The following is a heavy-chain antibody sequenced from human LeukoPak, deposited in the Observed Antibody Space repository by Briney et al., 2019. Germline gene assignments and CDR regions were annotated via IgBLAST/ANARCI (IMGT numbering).Heavy chain of an antibody. CDR2: IIPIFGTA. Sequence: SVKVSCKASGGTFSSYAISWVRQAPGQGLEWMGGIIPIFGTANYAQKFQGRVTITRDTSASTAYMELSSLRSEDTAVYYCVRVNEVYSSPYYYYGMDVWGQGTTVTVSS. J-gene: IGHJ6*02. D-gene: IGHD6-13*01. CDR3: VRVNEVYSSPYYYYGMDV. CDR1: GGTFSSYA. V-gene: IGHV1-69*05.